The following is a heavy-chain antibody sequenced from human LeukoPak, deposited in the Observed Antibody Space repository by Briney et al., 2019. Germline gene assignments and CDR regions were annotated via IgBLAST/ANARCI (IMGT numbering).Heavy chain of an antibody. D-gene: IGHD5-18*01. J-gene: IGHJ4*02. CDR1: GYTFTSYA. CDR3: ARNWAGGYSYGYVGHFDY. CDR2: INTKTGNP. V-gene: IGHV7-4-1*02. Sequence: ASVKVSCKASGYTFTSYAMNWVRQAPGQGLECMGWINTKTGNPTYAQGFRGRFVFSLDASVSTAYLQISSLKAEDTAVYYCARNWAGGYSYGYVGHFDYWGQGTLVTVSS.